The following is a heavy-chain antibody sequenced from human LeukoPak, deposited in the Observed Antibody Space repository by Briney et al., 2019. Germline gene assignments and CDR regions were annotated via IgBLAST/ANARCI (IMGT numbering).Heavy chain of an antibody. CDR3: ARGELYYYYGMDV. CDR1: GGSISSGGYY. D-gene: IGHD1-26*01. CDR2: IYYSGST. J-gene: IGHJ6*02. Sequence: SETLFLTCTVSGGSISSGGYYWSWIRQHPGKGLEWIGYIYYSGSTYYNPSLKSRVTISVDTSKNQFSLKLSSVTAADTAVYHCARGELYYYYGMDVWGQGTTVTVSS. V-gene: IGHV4-31*03.